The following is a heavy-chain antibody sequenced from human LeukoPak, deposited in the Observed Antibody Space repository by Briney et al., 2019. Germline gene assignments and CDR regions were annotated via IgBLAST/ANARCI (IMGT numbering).Heavy chain of an antibody. CDR3: ARVPRGYSYGTSDY. D-gene: IGHD5-18*01. CDR1: GGTFSSYA. Sequence: ASVKVSCKASGGTFSSYAISWVRQAPGQGLEWMGWISAYNGNTNYAQKLQGRVTMTTDTSTSTAYMELRSLRSDDTAVYYCARVPRGYSYGTSDYWGQGTLVTVSS. J-gene: IGHJ4*02. V-gene: IGHV1-18*01. CDR2: ISAYNGNT.